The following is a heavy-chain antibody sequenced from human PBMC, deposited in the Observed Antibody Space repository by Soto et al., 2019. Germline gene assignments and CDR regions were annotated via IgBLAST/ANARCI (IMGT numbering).Heavy chain of an antibody. D-gene: IGHD6-13*01. CDR3: ARGNRAASSWSPQYYFDY. V-gene: IGHV1-18*01. CDR2: ISTYNGNT. Sequence: ASVKVSCKASGYTFTSYGISWVRQAPGQGLEWMGWISTYNGNTNYAQKLQGRGTMTTDTSTSTAYMELRSLRSDDTAVYYCARGNRAASSWSPQYYFDYWGQGTLVTVSS. J-gene: IGHJ4*02. CDR1: GYTFTSYG.